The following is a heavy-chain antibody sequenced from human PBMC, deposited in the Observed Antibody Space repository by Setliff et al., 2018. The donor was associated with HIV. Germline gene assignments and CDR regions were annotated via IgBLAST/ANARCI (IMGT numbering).Heavy chain of an antibody. CDR3: AKDLINLHLWSEAPYFDY. V-gene: IGHV3-23*01. D-gene: IGHD2-21*01. Sequence: PGESLKISCAASGFTFSSYAMTWIRQVPGKGLEWVSSLSGSGRDTHYADSVKGRFTISRDNSRNILFLQMNSLRAADTAVYYCAKDLINLHLWSEAPYFDYWGQGTLVTVSS. CDR1: GFTFSSYA. J-gene: IGHJ4*02. CDR2: LSGSGRDT.